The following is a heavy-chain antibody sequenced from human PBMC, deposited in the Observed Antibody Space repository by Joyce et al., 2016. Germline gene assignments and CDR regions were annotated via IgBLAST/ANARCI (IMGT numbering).Heavy chain of an antibody. D-gene: IGHD3-16*01. J-gene: IGHJ6*02. Sequence: QLVESGVGVVKPGGSLRLSCDASGSTFSSSSMSWFRQAPRKGLEWVAAISGTSDYIFPAGTVRSRLTVSRDNAKKTLYVEMNSLRAEDSAVFYCARGGISYYYAMDVWGQGTTVIVSS. CDR2: ISGTSDYI. CDR3: ARGGISYYYAMDV. CDR1: GSTFSSSS. V-gene: IGHV3-21*01.